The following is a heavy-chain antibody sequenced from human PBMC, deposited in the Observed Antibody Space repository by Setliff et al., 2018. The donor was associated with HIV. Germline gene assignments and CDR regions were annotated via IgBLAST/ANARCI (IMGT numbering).Heavy chain of an antibody. CDR2: IHYNGRT. Sequence: SETLSLTCTVSGDSINKYYWGWIRQPPGKGLEWIAIIHYNGRTYYDPSLKSRVTIFVDTSKTQFYLKLRSVTASDTAVYYCARYTSKVDWFDPWGQGTLVTVSS. V-gene: IGHV4-39*01. CDR1: GDSINKYY. D-gene: IGHD2-2*02. J-gene: IGHJ5*02. CDR3: ARYTSKVDWFDP.